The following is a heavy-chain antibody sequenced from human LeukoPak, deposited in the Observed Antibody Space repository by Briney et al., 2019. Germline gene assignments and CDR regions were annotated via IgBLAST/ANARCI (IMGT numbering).Heavy chain of an antibody. CDR3: VRGPKYYYDDSAYYYGYFDY. V-gene: IGHV3-33*08. D-gene: IGHD3-22*01. Sequence: GRSLRLSCVASEFLFSTYAMHWVRQPPGKGLEWVAAIWHDGRIKYYADSVKGRFTVSRDNPKNKLYLQMNSLRAEDTAVYYCVRGPKYYYDDSAYYYGYFDYWGQGTLVTVSS. CDR1: EFLFSTYA. J-gene: IGHJ4*02. CDR2: IWHDGRIK.